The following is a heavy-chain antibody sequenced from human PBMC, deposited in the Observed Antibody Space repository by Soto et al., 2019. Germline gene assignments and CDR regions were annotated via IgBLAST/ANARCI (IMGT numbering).Heavy chain of an antibody. CDR2: ISSSSGYI. Sequence: GGSLRLSCAASGFTFSSYSMNWVRQAPGRGLEWVSSISSSSGYIYYADSVKGRFTISRDNAKNSLYLQMNSLRAEDTAVYYCARERFGEITYDYWGQGTLVTVSS. CDR3: ARERFGEITYDY. CDR1: GFTFSSYS. J-gene: IGHJ4*02. D-gene: IGHD3-10*01. V-gene: IGHV3-21*01.